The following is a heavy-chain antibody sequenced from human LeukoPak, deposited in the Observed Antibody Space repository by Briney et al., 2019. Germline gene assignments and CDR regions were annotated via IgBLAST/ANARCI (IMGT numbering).Heavy chain of an antibody. CDR1: GFTFSSYW. CDR2: IKQDGSEK. V-gene: IGHV3-7*01. CDR3: ARDWSIVVVVAPLDY. J-gene: IGHJ4*02. D-gene: IGHD2-15*01. Sequence: GGSLRLSCAASGFTFSSYWMSWVRQAPGKGLEWVANIKQDGSEKYYVDSVKGRFTISRDNAKNSLYLQMNSLRAEDTAVYYCARDWSIVVVVAPLDYWGQGTLVTVSS.